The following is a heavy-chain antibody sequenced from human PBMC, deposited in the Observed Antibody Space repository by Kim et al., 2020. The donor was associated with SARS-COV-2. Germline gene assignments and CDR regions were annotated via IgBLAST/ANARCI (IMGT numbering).Heavy chain of an antibody. J-gene: IGHJ6*03. Sequence: LEWIAEINQSGSTNYNPSRKSRVTISVNTSKNQFSLTLSAVTAADTAVYYCARGTRQWLSRHYYYYMDVWGKGTTVTVSS. V-gene: IGHV4-34*01. D-gene: IGHD6-19*01. CDR3: ARGTRQWLSRHYYYYMDV. CDR2: INQSGST.